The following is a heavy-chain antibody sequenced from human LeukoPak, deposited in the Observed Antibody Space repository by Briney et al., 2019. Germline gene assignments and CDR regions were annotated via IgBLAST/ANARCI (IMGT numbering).Heavy chain of an antibody. CDR3: AREPAYYDFWSGYEHAFDI. Sequence: PSETLSLTCTVSGGSISSGGYSWSWVRQHPGKGLEWIGYIYYSGSTYYNPSLKSRVTISVDTSKNQFSLKLSSVTAADTAVYYCAREPAYYDFWSGYEHAFDIWGQGTMVTVSS. V-gene: IGHV4-31*03. CDR1: GGSISSGGYS. D-gene: IGHD3-3*01. CDR2: IYYSGST. J-gene: IGHJ3*02.